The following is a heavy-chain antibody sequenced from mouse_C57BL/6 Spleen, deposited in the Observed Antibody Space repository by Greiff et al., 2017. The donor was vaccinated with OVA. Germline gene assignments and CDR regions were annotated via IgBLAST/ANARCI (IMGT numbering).Heavy chain of an antibody. CDR3: ARSPHYYGSSYVYFDY. Sequence: VKLMESGPGLVAPSQSLSITCTVSGFSLTSYAISWVRQPPGKGLEWLGVIWTGGGTNYNSALKSRLSISKDNSKSQVFLKMNSLQTDDTARYYCARSPHYYGSSYVYFDYWGQGTTLTVSS. CDR2: IWTGGGT. J-gene: IGHJ2*01. CDR1: GFSLTSYA. D-gene: IGHD1-1*01. V-gene: IGHV2-9-1*01.